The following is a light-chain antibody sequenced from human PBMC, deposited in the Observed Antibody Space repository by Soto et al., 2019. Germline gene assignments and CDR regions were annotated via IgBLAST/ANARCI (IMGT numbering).Light chain of an antibody. CDR1: SSDVGGYNY. V-gene: IGLV2-8*01. CDR3: SSYAGSNNLV. CDR2: EVS. J-gene: IGLJ1*01. Sequence: QSVLTQPPSASGSPGQSVTISCTGTSSDVGGYNYVSWYQQHPGKAPKLMIYEVSKRPSGVPDRFSGSKSGNTASLTVSGLQAEDEADYYCSSYAGSNNLVFGTGTK.